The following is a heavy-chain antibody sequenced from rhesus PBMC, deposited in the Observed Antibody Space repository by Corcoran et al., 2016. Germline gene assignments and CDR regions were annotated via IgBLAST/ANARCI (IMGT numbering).Heavy chain of an antibody. CDR3: ARASYSNYPGYGLDS. V-gene: IGHV2S1*01. J-gene: IGHJ6*01. D-gene: IGHD4-23*01. Sequence: QVTLKESGPALVKSTQTLTLTCTFSGFSLSTSGMGVGWIRQPPGKALEWRASIYWDDDKYYSTALKSSLTSSKDTSKNQVVLTMTNMDPVDTATYYCARASYSNYPGYGLDSWGQGVVVTVSS. CDR2: IYWDDDK. CDR1: GFSLSTSGMG.